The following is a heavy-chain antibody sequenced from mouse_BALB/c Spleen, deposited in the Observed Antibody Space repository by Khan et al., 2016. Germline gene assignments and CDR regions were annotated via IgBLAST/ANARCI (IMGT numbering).Heavy chain of an antibody. Sequence: EVPLQESGPGLVKPSQSLSLTCSVTGYSITSGYYWNWIRQFPGNKLEWMGYISYDGSNNYNPSLKNRISITRDTSKNQFFLKMNSVTTEDTATYYCARHYGSSYGWAMDYWGQGTSVTVSS. CDR2: ISYDGSN. D-gene: IGHD1-1*01. J-gene: IGHJ4*01. CDR3: ARHYGSSYGWAMDY. CDR1: GYSITSGYY. V-gene: IGHV3-6*02.